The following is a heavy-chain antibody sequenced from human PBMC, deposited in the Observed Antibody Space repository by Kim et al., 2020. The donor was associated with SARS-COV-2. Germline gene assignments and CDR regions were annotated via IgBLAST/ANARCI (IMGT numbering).Heavy chain of an antibody. V-gene: IGHV1-24*01. CDR3: TIRQYTYSGTYYFEF. CDR1: GDSLTETS. J-gene: IGHJ4*02. D-gene: IGHD1-26*01. Sequence: ASVKVSCKISGDSLTETSIHWVRQRPRGGLEWMGGFDPETGETVYTQRFQGRASMTEDTSKDTAFLELSSLRSGDTATYFCTIRQYTYSGTYYFEFWGQGTPVTVSS. CDR2: FDPETGET.